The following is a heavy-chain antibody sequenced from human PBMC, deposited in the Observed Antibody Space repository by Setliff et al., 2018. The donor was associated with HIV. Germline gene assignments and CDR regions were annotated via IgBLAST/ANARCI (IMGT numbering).Heavy chain of an antibody. CDR1: GGTFDSHA. D-gene: IGHD3-10*01. CDR2: IIHILGIR. J-gene: IGHJ3*02. Sequence: SVKVSCKASGGTFDSHAISWVRQAPGQGFEWMGGIIHILGIRNYAQKFQGRVIITTDESTGTAYMELSSLKDDDTASYYCARPAPLLGTSPANNAFDIWGQGQRSPSPQ. CDR3: ARPAPLLGTSPANNAFDI. V-gene: IGHV1-69*10.